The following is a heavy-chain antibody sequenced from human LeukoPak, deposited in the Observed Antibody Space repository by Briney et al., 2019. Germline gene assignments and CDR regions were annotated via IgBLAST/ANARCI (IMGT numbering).Heavy chain of an antibody. CDR1: GYPLRSYA. J-gene: IGHJ5*02. Sequence: GGSLRLSHASSGYPLRSYAMSCVRRAPGKAREGGSAISGSGGSTYYADSVKGRFTISRDNSKNTLYLQMNSLRAEDTAVYYCAKGIAAGLQNWFDPWGQGTLVTVSS. CDR3: AKGIAAGLQNWFDP. CDR2: ISGSGGST. D-gene: IGHD6-13*01. V-gene: IGHV3-23*01.